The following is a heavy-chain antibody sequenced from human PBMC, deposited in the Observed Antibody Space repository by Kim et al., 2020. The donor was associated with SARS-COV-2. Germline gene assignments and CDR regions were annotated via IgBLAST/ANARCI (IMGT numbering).Heavy chain of an antibody. J-gene: IGHJ4*02. CDR3: ASLPIYSSSWYPYFDY. D-gene: IGHD6-13*01. CDR1: GFTFSSYS. CDR2: ISSSSSTI. V-gene: IGHV3-48*04. Sequence: GGSLRLSCAASGFTFSSYSMNWVRQAPGKGLEWVSYISSSSSTIYYADSVKGRFTISRDNAKNSLYLQMNSLRAEDTAVYYCASLPIYSSSWYPYFDYWGQGTLVTVSS.